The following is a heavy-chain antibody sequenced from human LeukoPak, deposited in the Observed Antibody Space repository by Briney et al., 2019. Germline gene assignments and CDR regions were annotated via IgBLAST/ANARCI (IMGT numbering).Heavy chain of an antibody. CDR2: ISSSRTYTT. CDR3: ARRYSAYNFDY. J-gene: IGHJ4*02. CDR1: GFTFSDHY. V-gene: IGHV3-11*06. Sequence: PGGSLRLSCVASGFTFSDHYMSWIRQSPGKGLEWVSYISSSRTYTTNYADSVRGRFTISRDNAKNSLYLQMNSLRDEDTAVYYCARRYSAYNFDYWGQGTLVTVSS. D-gene: IGHD5-12*01.